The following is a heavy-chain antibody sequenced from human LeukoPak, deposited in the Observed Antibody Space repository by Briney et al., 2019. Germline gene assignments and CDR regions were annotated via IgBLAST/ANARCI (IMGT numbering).Heavy chain of an antibody. CDR3: ARDKHRLEYYFDY. J-gene: IGHJ4*02. Sequence: ASVKVSCKASGYTFAGYYMHWVRQAPGQGLEWMGWINPNSGGTNYAQKFQGRVTMTRNTSISTAYMELSSLRSEDTAVYYCARDKHRLEYYFDYWGQGTLVTVSS. D-gene: IGHD3-3*01. CDR2: INPNSGGT. CDR1: GYTFAGYY. V-gene: IGHV1-2*02.